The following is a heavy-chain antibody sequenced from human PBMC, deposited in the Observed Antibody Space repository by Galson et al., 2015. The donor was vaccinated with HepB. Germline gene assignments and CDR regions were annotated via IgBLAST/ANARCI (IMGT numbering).Heavy chain of an antibody. CDR1: GGSISSGGYS. V-gene: IGHV4-30-4*07. D-gene: IGHD2-15*01. CDR3: ARYCSGGSCYHQGGYYYYYGMDV. J-gene: IGHJ6*02. Sequence: TLSLTCAVSGGSISSGGYSWSWIRQPPGKGLEWIGYIYYSGSTYYNPSLKGRVTISVDTSKNQFSLKLSSVTAADTAVYYCARYCSGGSCYHQGGYYYYYGMDVWGQGTTVTVSS. CDR2: IYYSGST.